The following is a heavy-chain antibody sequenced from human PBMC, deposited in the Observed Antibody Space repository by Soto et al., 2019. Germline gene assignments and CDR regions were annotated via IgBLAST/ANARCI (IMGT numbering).Heavy chain of an antibody. V-gene: IGHV3-74*01. Sequence: EVPLVESGGGLVQPGGSLRLSCAASGLTFSSYWMHWVRQAPGKGLVWVSLIKSDGSSTSYADSVKGRFTISRDNAKNTLYLQMNSLRVEDTAVYYCASGSPSYWGQGTLVTVSS. D-gene: IGHD1-26*01. CDR1: GLTFSSYW. J-gene: IGHJ4*02. CDR2: IKSDGSST. CDR3: ASGSPSY.